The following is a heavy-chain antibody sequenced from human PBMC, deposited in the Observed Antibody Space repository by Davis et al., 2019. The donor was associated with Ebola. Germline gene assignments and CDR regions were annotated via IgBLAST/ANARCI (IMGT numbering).Heavy chain of an antibody. CDR1: GYTFTGYY. Sequence: ASVKVSCKASGYTFTGYYMHWVRQAPGQGLEWMGIINPSGGSTSYAQKFQGRVTMTRDTSTSTVYMELSSLRSEDTAVYYCARDPLSIAAAGNGFDYWGQGTLVTVSS. J-gene: IGHJ4*02. CDR3: ARDPLSIAAAGNGFDY. V-gene: IGHV1-46*01. D-gene: IGHD6-13*01. CDR2: INPSGGST.